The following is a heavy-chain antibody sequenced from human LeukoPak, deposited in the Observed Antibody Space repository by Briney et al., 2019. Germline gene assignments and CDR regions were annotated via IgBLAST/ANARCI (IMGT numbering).Heavy chain of an antibody. CDR3: AKGPPLAYCGGDCYSYDY. D-gene: IGHD2-21*01. J-gene: IGHJ4*02. CDR1: GFTISSYW. Sequence: SGGSLRLSCAASGFTISSYWMSWVRQAPGKGLEWVSAISGSGGSTYYADSVKGRFTISRDNSKNTLYLQMNSLRAEDTAVYYCAKGPPLAYCGGDCYSYDYWGQGTLVTVSS. CDR2: ISGSGGST. V-gene: IGHV3-23*01.